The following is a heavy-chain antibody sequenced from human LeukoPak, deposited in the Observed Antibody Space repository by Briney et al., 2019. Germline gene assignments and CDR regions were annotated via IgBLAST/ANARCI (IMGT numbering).Heavy chain of an antibody. J-gene: IGHJ4*02. CDR3: VRLVGVPPAVDN. V-gene: IGHV4-4*07. Sequence: SETLSLTCTVSGDSISSYYWSCIRQPAGKGLEWIGRIYTSGSTDYNPSLKSRVTISVDTSKNQFSLRLTSVTAADTAVYYCVRLVGVPPAVDNWGQGTLVTVSS. CDR1: GDSISSYY. CDR2: IYTSGST. D-gene: IGHD2-2*01.